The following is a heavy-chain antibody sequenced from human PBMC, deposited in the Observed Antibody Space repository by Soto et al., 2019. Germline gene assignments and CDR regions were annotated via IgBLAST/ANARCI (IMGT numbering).Heavy chain of an antibody. Sequence: GGSLRLSCAASGFTFSDHYMDWVRQAPGKGLEWVGRTRNKANSYTTEYAASVTGRFTISRNDSKNSLYLEMNSLKAEDTAVYYCATAGGGYLYAYWGQGTQVTVSS. J-gene: IGHJ1*01. CDR1: GFTFSDHY. D-gene: IGHD3-16*02. V-gene: IGHV3-72*01. CDR3: ATAGGGYLYAY. CDR2: TRNKANSYTT.